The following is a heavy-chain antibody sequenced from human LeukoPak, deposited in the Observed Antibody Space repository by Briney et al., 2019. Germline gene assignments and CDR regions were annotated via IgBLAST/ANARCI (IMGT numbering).Heavy chain of an antibody. D-gene: IGHD6-19*01. Sequence: GASVKVSCKASGYTFTGYFIHWVRQAPGQRLEWMGWINAGNGNTKYSQEFQGRVTITRDTSASTAYMELSSLRSEDMAVYYCASRISGWTGGAFDYWGQGTLVTVSS. CDR1: GYTFTGYF. CDR3: ASRISGWTGGAFDY. J-gene: IGHJ4*02. CDR2: INAGNGNT. V-gene: IGHV1-3*03.